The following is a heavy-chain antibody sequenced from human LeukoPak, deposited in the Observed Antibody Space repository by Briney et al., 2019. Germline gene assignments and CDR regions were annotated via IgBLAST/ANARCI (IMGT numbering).Heavy chain of an antibody. J-gene: IGHJ3*02. CDR3: AKDLTYYDILTGYGGAFDI. Sequence: GGSLRLSCAASGFTFSSYGMSWVRQAPGKGLEWVSAISGSGGSTYYADSVKGRFTISRDNSKNTLYLQMNCLRAEDTAVYYCAKDLTYYDILTGYGGAFDIWGQGTMVTVSS. D-gene: IGHD3-9*01. CDR2: ISGSGGST. CDR1: GFTFSSYG. V-gene: IGHV3-23*01.